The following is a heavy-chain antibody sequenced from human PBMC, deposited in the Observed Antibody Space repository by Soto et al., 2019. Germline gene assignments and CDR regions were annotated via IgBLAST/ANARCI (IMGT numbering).Heavy chain of an antibody. J-gene: IGHJ5*02. CDR2: ISYDGSNK. CDR3: ARDHDDILTGPLWFDP. V-gene: IGHV3-30*03. D-gene: IGHD3-9*01. CDR1: GFTFSSYG. Sequence: QVQLVESGGGVVQPGRSLRLSCAASGFTFSSYGMHWVRQAPGKGLEWVAVISYDGSNKYYADSVKGRFTISRDNSKNTLYLQMNSLRAEDTAVYYCARDHDDILTGPLWFDPWGQGTLVTVSS.